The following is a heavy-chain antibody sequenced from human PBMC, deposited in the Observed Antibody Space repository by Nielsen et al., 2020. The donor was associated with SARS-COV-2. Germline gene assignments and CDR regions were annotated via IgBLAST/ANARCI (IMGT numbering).Heavy chain of an antibody. J-gene: IGHJ6*02. CDR3: AKDLLEWRGMDV. Sequence: SLKISCAASGFTFDDYAMHWVRQAPGKGLEWVSGISWNSGSIGYADSVKGRFTISRDNAKNSLYLQMNSLRAEDTALYYCAKDLLEWRGMDVWGQGTTVTASS. CDR1: GFTFDDYA. D-gene: IGHD3-3*01. V-gene: IGHV3-9*01. CDR2: ISWNSGSI.